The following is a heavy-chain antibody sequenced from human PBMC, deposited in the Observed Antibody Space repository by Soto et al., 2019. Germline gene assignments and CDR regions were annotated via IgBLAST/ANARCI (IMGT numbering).Heavy chain of an antibody. CDR2: ISYDGSSK. D-gene: IGHD1-26*01. Sequence: SLRLSCAASGLTFSDYGMHWVRQAPGKGLEWLAVISYDGSSKYYADSVKGRFTISRDNSKNTLYLQMSSLRIEDTAVYSCAKDTSRVGSTRGPFDCWGQGTLVTV. CDR1: GLTFSDYG. J-gene: IGHJ4*02. V-gene: IGHV3-30*18. CDR3: AKDTSRVGSTRGPFDC.